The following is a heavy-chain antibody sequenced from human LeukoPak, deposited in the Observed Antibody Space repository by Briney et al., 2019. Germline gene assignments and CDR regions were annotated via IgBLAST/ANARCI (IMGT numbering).Heavy chain of an antibody. CDR2: IKRKNDDETA. CDR3: ATSGGNWDYFDY. V-gene: IGHV3-15*01. D-gene: IGHD7-27*01. J-gene: IGHJ4*02. CDR1: GFYFINSW. Sequence: EGSLRLSCAGSGFYFINSWISWVRQPPGKGLEWVGHIKRKNDDETAEYAAPVKGRFTISRDDSKNTVYLQMNSLTIEDTGVYYCATSGGNWDYFDYWGQGTLVTVSS.